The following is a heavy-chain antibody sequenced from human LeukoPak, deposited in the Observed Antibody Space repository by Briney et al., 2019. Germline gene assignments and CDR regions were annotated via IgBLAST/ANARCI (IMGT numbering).Heavy chain of an antibody. D-gene: IGHD2-2*01. CDR1: GFTFSSYG. Sequence: GGSLRLSCAASGFTFSSYGMHWVRQASGKGLEWVAVIWYDGSNKYYADSVKGRFTISRDNSKNTLYLQMNSLRAEDTAVYHCARGSLDIVVVPAAMPDLDYFDYWGQGTLVTVSS. CDR2: IWYDGSNK. J-gene: IGHJ4*02. V-gene: IGHV3-33*01. CDR3: ARGSLDIVVVPAAMPDLDYFDY.